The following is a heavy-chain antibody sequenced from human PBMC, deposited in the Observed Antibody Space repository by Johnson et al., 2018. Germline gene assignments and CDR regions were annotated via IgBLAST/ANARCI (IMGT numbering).Heavy chain of an antibody. Sequence: VQLVQSGGGVVQPGRSLRLSCAASGFTFSSYGMHWVRQAPGKGLEWVAVISYDGSNKYYADSVKGRFTISRDNSKNTLYLQMKSLRAEDTAVYYCAKDRDGFHYYYYYMDVWGKGTTVTGSS. CDR2: ISYDGSNK. J-gene: IGHJ6*03. CDR3: AKDRDGFHYYYYYMDV. V-gene: IGHV3-30*18. D-gene: IGHD4-17*01. CDR1: GFTFSSYG.